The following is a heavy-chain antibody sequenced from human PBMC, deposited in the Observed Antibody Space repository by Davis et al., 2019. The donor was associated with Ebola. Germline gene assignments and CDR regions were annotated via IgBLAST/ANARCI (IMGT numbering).Heavy chain of an antibody. V-gene: IGHV3-30*18. CDR1: GFTFSSYE. CDR3: AKDTSNVWFDV. J-gene: IGHJ3*01. D-gene: IGHD6-19*01. Sequence: GESLKISCAASGFTFSSYEMHWVRQAPGKGLEWVALISLDGSNKDYAESVKGRFTISRDNSKNTLHLQMNSLRVEDTAIYYCAKDTSNVWFDVWGQGTMVTVSS. CDR2: ISLDGSNK.